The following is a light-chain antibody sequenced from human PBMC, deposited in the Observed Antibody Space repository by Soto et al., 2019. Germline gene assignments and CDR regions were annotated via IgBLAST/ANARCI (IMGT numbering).Light chain of an antibody. J-gene: IGKJ2*03. CDR3: QQYNDWPPYS. CDR1: QSVSYN. CDR2: GAF. V-gene: IGKV3-15*01. Sequence: EIVMTQSPATLSVSLGDRATLSCRASQSVSYNVAWYQQKRGQAPRLLIYGAFIRATGVPARFTGSGSETEFTLTISSLQSEDFAVYYCQQYNDWPPYSFGQGTKLEIK.